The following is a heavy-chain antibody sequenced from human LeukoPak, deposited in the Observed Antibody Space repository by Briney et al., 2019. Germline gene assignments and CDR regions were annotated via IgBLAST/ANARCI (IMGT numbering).Heavy chain of an antibody. Sequence: GGSLRHSCAPSGFTFTSYAMSGVRQAPGKGLEWVSTIRGSGGGTYYADSVKGRFTISRDNSKITLYLQMNSLRDEDTALYYCAKAGIGVVGDCDYWGQGTLVTVSS. CDR3: AKAGIGVVGDCDY. CDR2: IRGSGGGT. CDR1: GFTFTSYA. J-gene: IGHJ4*02. D-gene: IGHD6-19*01. V-gene: IGHV3-23*01.